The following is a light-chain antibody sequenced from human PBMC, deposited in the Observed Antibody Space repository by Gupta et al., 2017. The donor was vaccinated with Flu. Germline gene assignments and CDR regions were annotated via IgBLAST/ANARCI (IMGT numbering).Light chain of an antibody. V-gene: IGLV2-14*01. CDR1: SSDVGRSDY. J-gene: IGLJ1*01. CDR2: DVT. CDR3: SSYTSGSTFYV. Sequence: HSALTQPASVSGSPGQSSTISCTGTSSDVGRSDYVSWYQQHPDKAPKLIIYDVTNRPSGGSSRFSDSKSGNTASLTISGLQAEDETDYYCSSYTSGSTFYVFGTGTKVTVL.